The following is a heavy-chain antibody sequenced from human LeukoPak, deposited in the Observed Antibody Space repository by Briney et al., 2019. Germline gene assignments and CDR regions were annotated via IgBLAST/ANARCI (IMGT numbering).Heavy chain of an antibody. D-gene: IGHD3-9*01. CDR3: ARDEYYDILTGYSSLGY. CDR2: IIPIFGTA. J-gene: IGHJ4*02. Sequence: SVKVSCKASGGTFSSYAISWVRQAPGQGLEWMGRIIPIFGTANHAQKFQGRVTITTDESTSTAYMELSSLRSEDTAVYYCARDEYYDILTGYSSLGYWGQGTLVTVSS. V-gene: IGHV1-69*05. CDR1: GGTFSSYA.